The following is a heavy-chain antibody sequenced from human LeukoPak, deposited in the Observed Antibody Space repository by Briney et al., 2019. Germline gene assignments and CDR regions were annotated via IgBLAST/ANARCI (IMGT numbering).Heavy chain of an antibody. CDR1: GFTFSSYG. CDR2: ISYDGSNK. V-gene: IGHV3-30*03. Sequence: PGRSLRLSCAASGFTFSSYGMHWVRQAPGKGLEWVAVISYDGSNKYYADSVKGRFTISRDNSKNTLYLQMNSLRAEDTAVYYCARVPNYYGMDVWSQGTTVTVSS. CDR3: ARVPNYYGMDV. J-gene: IGHJ6*02.